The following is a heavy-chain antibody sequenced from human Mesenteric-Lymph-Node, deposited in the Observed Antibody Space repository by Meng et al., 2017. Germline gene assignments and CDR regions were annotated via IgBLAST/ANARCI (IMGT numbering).Heavy chain of an antibody. CDR1: GYTFTSYY. V-gene: IGHV1-46*01. D-gene: IGHD5-24*01. CDR3: ARAETIGDGYTGAFDI. CDR2: INPSGGST. J-gene: IGHJ3*02. Sequence: ASVKVSCKASGYTFTSYYMHWVRQAPGQGLEWMGIINPSGGSTSYAQKFQGRVTMTRDTSTSTVYMELSSLRSEDTAVYYCARAETIGDGYTGAFDIWGQGTMVTVSS.